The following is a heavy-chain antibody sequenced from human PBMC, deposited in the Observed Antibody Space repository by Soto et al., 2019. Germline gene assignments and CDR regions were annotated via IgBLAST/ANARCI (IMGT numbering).Heavy chain of an antibody. V-gene: IGHV3-48*01. CDR3: TRDHRYGYGMDV. Sequence: EVQLVESGGGLVQPGVSLRLSCAASGFTFSTYSMNWVRQAPGKGLEWISYITKSSRTIYYADSVKGRFTISRDNAKNSLYLQMNRLRAEDTAVYYCTRDHRYGYGMDVWGQGTTVTVSS. J-gene: IGHJ6*02. D-gene: IGHD4-17*01. CDR1: GFTFSTYS. CDR2: ITKSSRTI.